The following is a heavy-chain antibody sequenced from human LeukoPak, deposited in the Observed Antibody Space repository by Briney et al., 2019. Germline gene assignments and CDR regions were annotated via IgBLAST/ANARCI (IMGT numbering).Heavy chain of an antibody. J-gene: IGHJ4*02. D-gene: IGHD1-26*01. CDR3: AREKSDSGSFFDY. CDR2: IYYSGST. V-gene: IGHV4-59*01. CDR1: GGSISSYY. Sequence: TSETLSLTCTVSGGSISSYYWSWIRQPPGKGLEWIGYIYYSGSTNYNPSLKSRVTISVDTSKNQFSLKLSSVTAADTAVYYCAREKSDSGSFFDYWGQGTLVTVSS.